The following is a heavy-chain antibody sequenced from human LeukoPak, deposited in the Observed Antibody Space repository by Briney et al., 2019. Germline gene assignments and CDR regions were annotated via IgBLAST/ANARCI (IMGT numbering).Heavy chain of an antibody. V-gene: IGHV5-51*01. D-gene: IGHD6-19*01. J-gene: IGHJ3*01. CDR2: IYPGDSEA. Sequence: GESLKISCKSSGYSFTSYRIGWVRQMPGKDLEWMGIIYPGDSEARYSPSFRGQVTISADKSINTAYLQWSSLKASDTAMYYCARCKAVAGTINAFDFWGQGTMVTVSS. CDR3: ARCKAVAGTINAFDF. CDR1: GYSFTSYR.